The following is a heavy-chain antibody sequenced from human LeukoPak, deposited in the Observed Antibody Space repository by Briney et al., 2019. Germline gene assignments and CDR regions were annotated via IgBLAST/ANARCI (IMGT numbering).Heavy chain of an antibody. J-gene: IGHJ6*02. CDR2: ISDSGGTT. Sequence: GGSLRLSCAASGFTFSSYAMSWVRQAPGKGLEWVSAISDSGGTTYYTDSVKGRFTISRDNSKNTLYLQMNSLRAEETAVYYCAAYCSGGSCYSGVATYYGMDVWGQGTTVTVSS. CDR1: GFTFSSYA. V-gene: IGHV3-23*01. CDR3: AAYCSGGSCYSGVATYYGMDV. D-gene: IGHD2-15*01.